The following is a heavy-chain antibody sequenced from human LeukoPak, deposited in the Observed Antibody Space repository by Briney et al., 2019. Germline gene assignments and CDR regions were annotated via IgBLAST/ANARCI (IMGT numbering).Heavy chain of an antibody. CDR1: GFTFSSYE. CDR2: ISDSGSPI. CDR3: ARKPFYGSGIGH. Sequence: KPGGSLRLSCEASGFTFSSYEMNWVRQAPGKGLEWVSYISDSGSPIYYADSVKGRFTISRDNAKNSLYLQMNSLRAEDTAVYYCARKPFYGSGIGHWGQGTLVTVSS. V-gene: IGHV3-48*03. J-gene: IGHJ4*02. D-gene: IGHD3-10*01.